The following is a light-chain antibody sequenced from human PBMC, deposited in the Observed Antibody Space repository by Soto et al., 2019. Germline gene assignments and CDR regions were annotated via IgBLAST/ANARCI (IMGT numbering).Light chain of an antibody. J-gene: IGKJ1*01. CDR2: AAS. CDR3: QQTYSALWT. CDR1: QTITTY. Sequence: DIQMTQSPSSLSASVGDRVTISCRASQTITTYLNWYQQKPGKAPKLLIYAASSLHSGVPSMFSGSGSGTEFTLTISSLQPEDVAAYYCQQTYSALWTFGQGNKLEIK. V-gene: IGKV1-39*01.